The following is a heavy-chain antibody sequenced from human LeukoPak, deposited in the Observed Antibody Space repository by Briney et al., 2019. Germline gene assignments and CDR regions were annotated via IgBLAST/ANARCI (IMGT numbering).Heavy chain of an antibody. J-gene: IGHJ4*02. CDR1: GFSFSSHA. CDR2: ISYHGTTK. CDR3: ARDSGDDYTGRYYFDL. V-gene: IGHV3-30-3*01. D-gene: IGHD4-23*01. Sequence: GGSLRLSCAASGFSFSSHAIHWVRQLPGKGLEWVAAISYHGTTKFYADSVKGRFTISRDNSKNTLFLEINSLRPEDTALYYCARDSGDDYTGRYYFDLWGQGTLVTVSS.